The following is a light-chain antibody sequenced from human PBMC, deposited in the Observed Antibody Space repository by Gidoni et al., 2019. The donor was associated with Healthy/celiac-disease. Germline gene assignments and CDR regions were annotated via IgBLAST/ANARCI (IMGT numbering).Light chain of an antibody. CDR3: QQSYSTLAWT. Sequence: DIQMTQSPSSLSASVGDRVTITCRASQSISSYLNWYQQKPGKAPKLLIYAASSLQSGVPSRFSGSGSGTDFTLTISSLQPEDFATYYCQQSYSTLAWTFAQGTKVGIK. V-gene: IGKV1-39*01. CDR2: AAS. CDR1: QSISSY. J-gene: IGKJ1*01.